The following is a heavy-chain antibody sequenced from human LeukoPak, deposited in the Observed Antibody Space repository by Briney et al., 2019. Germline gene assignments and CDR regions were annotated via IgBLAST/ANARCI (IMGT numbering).Heavy chain of an antibody. CDR1: GYTFTSYY. J-gene: IGHJ4*02. V-gene: IGHV1-46*01. CDR3: ARDLPAPSITMVRGVIDY. Sequence: GASVKVSCKASGYTFTSYYMHWVRQATGQGLEWMGIINPSGGNTNYAQKLQGRVTMTTDTSTSTAYMELRSLRSDDTAVYYCARDLPAPSITMVRGVIDYWGQGTLVTVSS. CDR2: INPSGGNT. D-gene: IGHD3-10*01.